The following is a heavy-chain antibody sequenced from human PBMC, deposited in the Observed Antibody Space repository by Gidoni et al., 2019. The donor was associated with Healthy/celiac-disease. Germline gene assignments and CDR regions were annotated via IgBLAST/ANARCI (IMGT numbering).Heavy chain of an antibody. CDR2: ISSNGGST. V-gene: IGHV3-64D*06. J-gene: IGHJ4*02. Sequence: EVQLVESGGGLVQPGGSLSLSCSASGFTFSSYAMHWVRHAPGKGLEYVSAISSNGGSTYYADSVKGRFTISRDNSKNTLYLQMSSLRAEDTAVYYCVKDRFFGVVTSPYFDYWGQGTLVTVSS. CDR1: GFTFSSYA. CDR3: VKDRFFGVVTSPYFDY. D-gene: IGHD3-3*01.